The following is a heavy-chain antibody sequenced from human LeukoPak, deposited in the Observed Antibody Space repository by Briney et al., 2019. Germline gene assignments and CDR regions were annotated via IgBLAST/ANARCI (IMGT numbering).Heavy chain of an antibody. J-gene: IGHJ6*04. CDR1: GGSFSGYY. CDR3: ARDRVTMVRGVIIFYGMDV. Sequence: SETLSLTCAVYGGSFSGYYWSWIRQPPGKGLEWIGEINHSGSTNYNPSLKSRVTISVDTSKNQFSLKLSSVTAADTAVYYCARDRVTMVRGVIIFYGMDVWGKGTTVTVSS. D-gene: IGHD3-10*01. CDR2: INHSGST. V-gene: IGHV4-34*01.